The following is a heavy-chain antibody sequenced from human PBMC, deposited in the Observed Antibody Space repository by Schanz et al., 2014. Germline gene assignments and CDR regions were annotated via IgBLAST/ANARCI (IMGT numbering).Heavy chain of an antibody. V-gene: IGHV3-23*01. CDR2: ISGSGGST. J-gene: IGHJ3*02. CDR1: GFTFSSFP. Sequence: EVQLLESGGGLVQPGGSLRFPCQASGFTFSSFPLTWVRQAPGKGLEWVSAISGSGGSTYYADPVKGRFTISRDNSKNTLYLQMNSLRAEDTAVYYCAKGRFGELSAFDIWGQGTMVTVSS. D-gene: IGHD3-10*01. CDR3: AKGRFGELSAFDI.